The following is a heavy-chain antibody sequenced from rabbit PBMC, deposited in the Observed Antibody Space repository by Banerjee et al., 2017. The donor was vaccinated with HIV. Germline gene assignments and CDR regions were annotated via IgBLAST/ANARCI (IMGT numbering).Heavy chain of an antibody. V-gene: IGHV1S45*01. D-gene: IGHD3-3*01. J-gene: IGHJ6*01. CDR3: ARGLVAGVLDL. CDR2: IDTSYGNT. CDR1: GFTISSGH. Sequence: QEQLKETGGGLVQPGGSLTLSCKASGFTISSGHMGWVRQAPGKGLEWIACIDTSYGNTAYASWAKGRFTISKTSSTSVTLQMTSLTAADTATYFCARGLVAGVLDLWGPGTLVTVS.